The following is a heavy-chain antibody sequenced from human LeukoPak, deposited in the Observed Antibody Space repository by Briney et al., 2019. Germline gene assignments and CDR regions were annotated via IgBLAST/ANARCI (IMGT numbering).Heavy chain of an antibody. D-gene: IGHD1-26*01. CDR2: IYYSGST. CDR3: ARYSGTYYVY. Sequence: SETLSLTCTVSGGPISNYYWSWIRQPPGKGLEWIGYIYYSGSTKYNASLKSRVIISVDTSKNQFSLNLSSVTAADTAVYYCARYSGTYYVYWAQGTLVTVSS. CDR1: GGPISNYY. V-gene: IGHV4-59*01. J-gene: IGHJ4*02.